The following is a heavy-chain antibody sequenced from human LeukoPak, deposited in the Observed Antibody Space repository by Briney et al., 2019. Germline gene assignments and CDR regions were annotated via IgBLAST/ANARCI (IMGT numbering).Heavy chain of an antibody. D-gene: IGHD3-16*01. J-gene: IGHJ4*02. CDR1: GFTFSSYS. CDR3: ARDGTGLGDPPSGDY. Sequence: GGALRLSCAASGFTFSSYSMNWVRQAPGKGLEWVSYIGGSSSTIYYADSVKGRFTISRDNAKNSLYLQMNSLRAEDTAVYYCARDGTGLGDPPSGDYWGQGTLVTVSS. CDR2: IGGSSSTI. V-gene: IGHV3-48*04.